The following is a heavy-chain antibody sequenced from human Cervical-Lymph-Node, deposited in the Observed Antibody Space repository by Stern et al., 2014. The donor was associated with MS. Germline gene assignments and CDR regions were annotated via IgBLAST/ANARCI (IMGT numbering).Heavy chain of an antibody. J-gene: IGHJ5*02. D-gene: IGHD4-17*01. CDR2: VYHSGST. CDR3: ASTLRSKAYNWFDP. CDR1: GGSISSSNW. Sequence: EQLVESGPGLVKPSGTLSLTCAVSGGSISSSNWWSWVRQPPGKGLEWIGEVYHSGSTNYNPSLKSRVTISVDKSKTQFSLKLSSVTAADTAVYYCASTLRSKAYNWFDPWGQGTLVTVSS. V-gene: IGHV4-4*02.